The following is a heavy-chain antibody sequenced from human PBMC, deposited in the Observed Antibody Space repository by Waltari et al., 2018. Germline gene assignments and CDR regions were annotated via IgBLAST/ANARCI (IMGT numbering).Heavy chain of an antibody. Sequence: QVQLVESGGGLVKPGGSLRLSCAASGFNFRGDHLSRIRQAPGNGLEWVSSISISGTTIHYADSVKGRFTISRDNAKKSLYLHMSSLRPEDTAVYYCARGGGSHFDYWGQGTLVTVSS. D-gene: IGHD1-26*01. CDR3: ARGGGSHFDY. J-gene: IGHJ4*02. CDR2: ISISGTTI. V-gene: IGHV3-11*01. CDR1: GFNFRGDH.